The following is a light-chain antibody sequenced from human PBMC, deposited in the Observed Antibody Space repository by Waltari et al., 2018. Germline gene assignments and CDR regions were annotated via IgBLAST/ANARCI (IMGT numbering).Light chain of an antibody. CDR1: QSLVFRDGNTY. J-gene: IGKJ1*01. Sequence: DLVITQSPLSLPVTLGQPASISCRSSQSLVFRDGNTYLNWFQQRPGQSPRRLIYQVSKRDSGVPDRFSGSGSGTDFTLKISRGEAEDVGFYYCMQATHWPWSFGPGTKVEIK. CDR2: QVS. V-gene: IGKV2-30*01. CDR3: MQATHWPWS.